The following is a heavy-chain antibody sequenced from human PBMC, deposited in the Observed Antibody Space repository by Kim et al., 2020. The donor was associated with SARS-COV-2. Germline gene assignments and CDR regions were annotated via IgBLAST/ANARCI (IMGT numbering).Heavy chain of an antibody. CDR3: ARADYTNSWYTDY. D-gene: IGHD6-13*01. Sequence: GGSLRLSCAASGFTFSIYWMHWVRQAPGKGLVWLSRINNDGSDTTYADSVKGRLTISRDNAKNTLYLQINSLGAEDTAVYYCARADYTNSWYTDYWGQGTLVTVSS. CDR2: INNDGSDT. J-gene: IGHJ4*02. CDR1: GFTFSIYW. V-gene: IGHV3-74*01.